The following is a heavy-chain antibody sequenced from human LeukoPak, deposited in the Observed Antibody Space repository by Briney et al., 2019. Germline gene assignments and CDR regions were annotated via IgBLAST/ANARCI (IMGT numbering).Heavy chain of an antibody. CDR1: DGSISSSSYY. CDR2: IYYSGST. J-gene: IGHJ4*02. CDR3: ARHIVGAPYLSHFDY. D-gene: IGHD1-26*01. V-gene: IGHV4-39*01. Sequence: SETLSLTCTVSDGSISSSSYYWGWIRQPPGKGLEWIGSIYYSGSTYYNPSPKSRVTISVDTSKNQFSLKLSSVTAADTAVYYCARHIVGAPYLSHFDYWGQGTLVTVSS.